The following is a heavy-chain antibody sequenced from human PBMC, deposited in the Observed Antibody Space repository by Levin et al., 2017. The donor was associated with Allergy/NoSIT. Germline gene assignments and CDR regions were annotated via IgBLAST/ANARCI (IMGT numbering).Heavy chain of an antibody. D-gene: IGHD3-22*01. V-gene: IGHV4-31*03. CDR3: ALYDSTGYHSNDAFNI. Sequence: LSLTCSVSSGSISTSGHYWSWIRQHPGKGLEWIGYIYYSGDTFYNPSLKSRVVISIGTSKNQFSLRLSSVTAADTAVYYCALYDSTGYHSNDAFNIWGQGTMVTVSS. CDR2: IYYSGDT. J-gene: IGHJ3*02. CDR1: SGSISTSGHY.